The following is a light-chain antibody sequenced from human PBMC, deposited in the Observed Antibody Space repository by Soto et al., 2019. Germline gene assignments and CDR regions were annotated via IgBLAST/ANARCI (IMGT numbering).Light chain of an antibody. J-gene: IGLJ1*01. CDR1: ASDIGGYTF. CDR2: DVN. CDR3: SAHGGTNPYV. V-gene: IGLV2-8*01. Sequence: QSALTQPPSASGSPGQSVAISCTGTASDIGGYTFVSWYQQHPGKAPKLLIYDVNKRPSGDPDRFSGSKSGNTASLTVSGLQAEDEADYYCSAHGGTNPYVFGTGTKLTVL.